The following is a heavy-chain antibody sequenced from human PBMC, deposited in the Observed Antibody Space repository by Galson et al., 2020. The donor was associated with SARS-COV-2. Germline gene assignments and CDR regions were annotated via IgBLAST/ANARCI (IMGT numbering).Heavy chain of an antibody. Sequence: GGSLRLSCATSGFIFSDYAMSWVRQAPGKGLEWVSGIGASGNTKYYADSVVGRFTISRHNSKKTVYLQMNSLRAEDTALYYCAPPPIITADWGQGTLVTVSS. CDR3: APPPIITAD. CDR1: GFIFSDYA. V-gene: IGHV3-23*01. CDR2: IGASGNTK. J-gene: IGHJ4*02.